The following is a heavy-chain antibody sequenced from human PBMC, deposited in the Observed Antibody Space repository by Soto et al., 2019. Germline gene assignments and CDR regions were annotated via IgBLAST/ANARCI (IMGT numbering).Heavy chain of an antibody. D-gene: IGHD5-18*01. Sequence: GGSLRLSCAASGFTFSSYGMHWVRQAPGKGLEWVAVISYDGSNKYYADSVKGRCTISRDNSKNTLERKMKSRRAEDKEGEEGEKEREESYGKAHEGREGGGKGTTGTVSS. J-gene: IGHJ6*04. CDR2: ISYDGSNK. CDR1: GFTFSSYG. CDR3: EKEREESYGKAHEGREG. V-gene: IGHV3-30*18.